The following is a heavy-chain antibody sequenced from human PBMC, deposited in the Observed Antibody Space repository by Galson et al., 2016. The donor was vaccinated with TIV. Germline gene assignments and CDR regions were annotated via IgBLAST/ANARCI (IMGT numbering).Heavy chain of an antibody. CDR3: ATRSVWAPR. D-gene: IGHD6-19*01. CDR1: GFTVSNNY. V-gene: IGHV3-53*01. CDR2: IYSGGDT. Sequence: SLRLSCAASGFTVSNNYMSWVRQAPGKGLEWVSLIYSGGDTAYADSVKGRFTISRDSSKNSLYLQMDSLRAEDTAVYYCATRSVWAPRWGQGTLVTVSS. J-gene: IGHJ4*02.